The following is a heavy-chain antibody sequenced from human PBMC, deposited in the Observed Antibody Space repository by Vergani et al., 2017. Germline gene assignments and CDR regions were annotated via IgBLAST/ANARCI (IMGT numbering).Heavy chain of an antibody. Sequence: QVQLQESGPGLVKPSQTLSLTCTVSGGSINSHNYYWSWIRQPAGKGLEWIGRIHTSGSTNYNPSLKSRVTISVDTSKNQFSLKLSSVTAADTAVYYCASHGNYYDSSGYYYVGWFDPWGQGALVTVSS. CDR3: ASHGNYYDSSGYYYVGWFDP. V-gene: IGHV4-61*02. D-gene: IGHD3-22*01. CDR2: IHTSGST. J-gene: IGHJ5*02. CDR1: GGSINSHNYY.